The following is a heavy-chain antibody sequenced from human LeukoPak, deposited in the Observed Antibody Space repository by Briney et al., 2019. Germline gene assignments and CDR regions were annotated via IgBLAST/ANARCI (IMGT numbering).Heavy chain of an antibody. CDR1: GGSLTGYY. D-gene: IGHD2-2*01. V-gene: IGHV4-59*01. CDR3: ARLGGCTTTSCYVHWFDP. Sequence: PSETLSLTCEVSGGSLTGYYWSWIRQPPGKGLEWIGYIYYSGSTNYNPSLKSRVTISVDTSKNQFSLKLYSVTAADTAVYYCARLGGCTTTSCYVHWFDPRGQGTLVTVSS. CDR2: IYYSGST. J-gene: IGHJ5*02.